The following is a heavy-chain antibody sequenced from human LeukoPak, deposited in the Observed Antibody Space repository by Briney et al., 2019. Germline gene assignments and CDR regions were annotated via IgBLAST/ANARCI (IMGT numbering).Heavy chain of an antibody. CDR2: ITGRGDET. D-gene: IGHD6-13*01. Sequence: GGSLRLSCAASGFIFSNYALMWVRQAPGKGLEWVSSITGRGDETFYADSVKGRFSLSRDNSKNMLYLQMYSQGAEDTAIYYCAKGAAAGLVDWFDPWGQGTLVTVSS. CDR3: AKGAAAGLVDWFDP. CDR1: GFIFSNYA. V-gene: IGHV3-23*01. J-gene: IGHJ5*02.